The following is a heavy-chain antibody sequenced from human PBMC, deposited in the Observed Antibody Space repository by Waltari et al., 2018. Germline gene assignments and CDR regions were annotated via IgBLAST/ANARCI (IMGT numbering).Heavy chain of an antibody. Sequence: QVQLVQSGAEVKKPGASVKVSCKASGYTFTGYYMHWVRQAPGQGLEWMGRINPNSGGTNYAQKCQGRVTMTRDTSISTAYMELSRLRSDDTAVYYCARGAFMITFGGVIVDNWFDPWGQGTLVTVSS. CDR1: GYTFTGYY. CDR2: INPNSGGT. D-gene: IGHD3-16*02. CDR3: ARGAFMITFGGVIVDNWFDP. J-gene: IGHJ5*02. V-gene: IGHV1-2*06.